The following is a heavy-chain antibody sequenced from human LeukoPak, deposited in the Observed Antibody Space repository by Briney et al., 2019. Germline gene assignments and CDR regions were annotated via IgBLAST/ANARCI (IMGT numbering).Heavy chain of an antibody. CDR2: VIPRSGNS. V-gene: IGHV1-8*01. Sequence: GASVKVSCKASGCDFSSFDVNWLRQAPGQGLEWMGWVIPRSGNSGYARKFQGRVTMTRNTSISTAYMELINLQSDDTAVYYCARGTPYCSSASCYNYWGQGSLVTVSS. CDR1: GCDFSSFD. CDR3: ARGTPYCSSASCYNY. D-gene: IGHD2-2*02. J-gene: IGHJ4*02.